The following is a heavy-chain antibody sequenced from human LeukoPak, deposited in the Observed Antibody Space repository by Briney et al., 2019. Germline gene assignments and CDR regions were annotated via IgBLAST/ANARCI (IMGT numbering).Heavy chain of an antibody. D-gene: IGHD2-2*01. J-gene: IGHJ4*02. CDR1: GYSFTTYW. CDR3: ATGGYCSSTTCYFFSDY. Sequence: GESLNISCKGSGYSFTTYWIGWVRQMPGKGPEWMGIIYPGDSDTRYSPSFQGQVTISADKSITTTYLQWSSLKASDTAMYYCATGGYCSSTTCYFFSDYWGQGTLVTVSS. V-gene: IGHV5-51*01. CDR2: IYPGDSDT.